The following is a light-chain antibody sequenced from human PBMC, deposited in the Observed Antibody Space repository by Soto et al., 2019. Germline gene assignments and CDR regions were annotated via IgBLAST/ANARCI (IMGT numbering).Light chain of an antibody. CDR1: QSISDW. CDR2: DAS. Sequence: DIQMTHSPSTPSASVGSRVNITCRASQSISDWLAWYKQKPGKAPKLLIYDASNLESGVPSRFSGSVSGAEFTLTISSLEPDDFATYYCQQYNNFSTFGQGTKVDIK. V-gene: IGKV1-5*01. CDR3: QQYNNFST. J-gene: IGKJ1*01.